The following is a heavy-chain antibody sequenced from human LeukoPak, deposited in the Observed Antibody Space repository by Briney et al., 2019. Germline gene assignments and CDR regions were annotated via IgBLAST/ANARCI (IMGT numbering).Heavy chain of an antibody. Sequence: SGGSLRLSCAASGFTFSSYAMSWVRQPPGKGLEWVSAISGSGGSTYYADSVKGRFTISRDNSRNTLYLQMNSLRAEDTAVYYCAHPYRGSYCGGDCYPYYFDYWGQGTLVTVSS. V-gene: IGHV3-23*01. CDR1: GFTFSSYA. D-gene: IGHD2-21*02. CDR3: AHPYRGSYCGGDCYPYYFDY. J-gene: IGHJ4*02. CDR2: ISGSGGST.